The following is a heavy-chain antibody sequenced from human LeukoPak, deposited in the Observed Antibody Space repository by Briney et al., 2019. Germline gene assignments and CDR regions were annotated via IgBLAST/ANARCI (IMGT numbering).Heavy chain of an antibody. V-gene: IGHV6-1*01. Sequence: SQTLSLTCAISGDSVSSNSAAWNWIRQSPSRGLEWLGRTYYRSKWYNDYAVSVKSRITINPDTSKNQFFLQLNSVTPEDTAMYYCARDQGGDDYTGNWFDPWGQGTLVTVSS. CDR2: TYYRSKWYN. CDR1: GDSVSSNSAA. J-gene: IGHJ5*02. CDR3: ARDQGGDDYTGNWFDP. D-gene: IGHD5-24*01.